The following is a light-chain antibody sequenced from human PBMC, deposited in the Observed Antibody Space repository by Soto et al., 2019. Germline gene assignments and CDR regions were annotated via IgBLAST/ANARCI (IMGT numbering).Light chain of an antibody. CDR3: QQYNNWPLT. CDR2: HAI. J-gene: IGKJ4*01. V-gene: IGKV3-15*01. Sequence: EIVMTQSPATLSVSPGERATISCRASESVSNNVAWYQQRPGQAPRLLIYHAITRATGIPARFSGSGSGTELTLTISSQQSEDFAIYYCQQYNNWPLTFGGGTKVEI. CDR1: ESVSNN.